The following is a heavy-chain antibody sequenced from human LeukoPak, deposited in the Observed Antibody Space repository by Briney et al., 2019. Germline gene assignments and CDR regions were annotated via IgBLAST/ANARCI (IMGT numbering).Heavy chain of an antibody. J-gene: IGHJ5*02. CDR2: SSACNGNT. V-gene: IGHV1-18*01. Sequence: ASVKVSLKASGYTFTSYGISWVRQAPGQGLEWMGWSSACNGNTNYAQKLQGRVTMTRDTAASTVYMELSSMRSEDTALYSCAREGLTMIVVVTPGGNWFDPWGQGTLVTASP. D-gene: IGHD3-22*01. CDR1: GYTFTSYG. CDR3: AREGLTMIVVVTPGGNWFDP.